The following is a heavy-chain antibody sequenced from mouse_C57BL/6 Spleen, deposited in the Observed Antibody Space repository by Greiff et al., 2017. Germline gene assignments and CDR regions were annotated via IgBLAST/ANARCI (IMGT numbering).Heavy chain of an antibody. V-gene: IGHV14-4*01. CDR3: TTGYSKSLFDY. D-gene: IGHD2-5*01. Sequence: EVQLQQSGAELVRPGASVKLSCTASGFNIKDDYMHWVKQRPEQGLEWIGWIDPENGDTEYASKFQCMATITADTSSNTAYLQLSSLTSEDTAVYYCTTGYSKSLFDYWGQGTTLTVSS. CDR2: IDPENGDT. CDR1: GFNIKDDY. J-gene: IGHJ2*01.